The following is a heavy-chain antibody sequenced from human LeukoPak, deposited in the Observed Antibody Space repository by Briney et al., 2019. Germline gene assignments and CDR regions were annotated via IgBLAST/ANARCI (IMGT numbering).Heavy chain of an antibody. CDR2: IYPGDSDT. CDR3: ARHAYYYGSGSYRDY. J-gene: IGHJ4*02. D-gene: IGHD3-10*01. Sequence: PGGSLRLSCKGSGYSFTSYWIGWVRQMPGKGLEWMGIIYPGDSDTRYSPSFQGQVTIPADKSISTAYLQWSSLKASDTAMYYCARHAYYYGSGSYRDYWGQGTLVTVSS. CDR1: GYSFTSYW. V-gene: IGHV5-51*01.